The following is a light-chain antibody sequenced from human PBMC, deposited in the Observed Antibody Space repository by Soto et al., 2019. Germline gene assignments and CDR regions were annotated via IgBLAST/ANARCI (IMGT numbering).Light chain of an antibody. J-gene: IGLJ2*01. CDR2: EGS. Sequence: QSALTQPASVSGSPGQSITISRTGTSSDVGSYNLVSWYQQHPGKAPKLMIYEGSKRPSGVSNRFSGSKSGNTASLTISGLQVEDEADYYCCSYAGSRVVFGGGTKLTVL. V-gene: IGLV2-23*01. CDR3: CSYAGSRVV. CDR1: SSDVGSYNL.